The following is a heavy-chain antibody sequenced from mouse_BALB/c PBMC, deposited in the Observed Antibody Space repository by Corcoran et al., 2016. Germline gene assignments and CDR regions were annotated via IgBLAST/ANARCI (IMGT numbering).Heavy chain of an antibody. CDR1: GSTFPNYG. J-gene: IGHJ2*01. V-gene: IGHV9-3-1*01. D-gene: IGHD1-1*01. CDR2: INTYPGEP. Sequence: QIQLVQSGPELKKPGETVKISCTASGSTFPNYGMIWVKQAPGQGLKGMGWINTYPGEPTYADDFKGRFAFSLETSASTAYLQINNLKNDDTATYFGASEAVTTLGWGQGTTLTVSS. CDR3: ASEAVTTLG.